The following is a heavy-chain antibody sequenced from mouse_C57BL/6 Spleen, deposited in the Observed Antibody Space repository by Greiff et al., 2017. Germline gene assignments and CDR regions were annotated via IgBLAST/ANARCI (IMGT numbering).Heavy chain of an antibody. CDR1: GYTFTDYY. Sequence: VQLQQSGPELVQPGASVKISCKASGYTFTDYYMNWVKQSHGKSLEWIGDINPNNGGTSYNQKFKGKATLTVDKSSSTAYMELRSLTSEDSAVYYCARGVSYYGPSYWYFDVWGTGTTVTVSS. CDR3: ARGVSYYGPSYWYFDV. J-gene: IGHJ1*03. V-gene: IGHV1-26*01. CDR2: INPNNGGT. D-gene: IGHD2-1*01.